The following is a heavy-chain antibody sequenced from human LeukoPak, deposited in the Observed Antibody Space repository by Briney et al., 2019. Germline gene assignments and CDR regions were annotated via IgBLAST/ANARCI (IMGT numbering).Heavy chain of an antibody. V-gene: IGHV1-2*02. CDR3: ARDQRTSRSPRRCNYYYYMDV. CDR2: INPNSGGT. D-gene: IGHD2-2*01. Sequence: ASVKVSCKASGYTFTGYYMHWVRQAPGQGLEWMGWINPNSGGTNYAQKFQGRVTMTRDTSISTAYMELSRLRSDDTAVYYCARDQRTSRSPRRCNYYYYMDVWGKGTTVTVSS. CDR1: GYTFTGYY. J-gene: IGHJ6*03.